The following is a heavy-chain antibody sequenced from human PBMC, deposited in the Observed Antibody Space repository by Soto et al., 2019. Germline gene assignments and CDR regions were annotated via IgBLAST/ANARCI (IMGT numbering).Heavy chain of an antibody. Sequence: PSETLSLTCTVSGGSISDYYFNWIRQPPGKGLEWIGYVYYSGSTNYNPSLKSRVTISVDTSKNQFSLKLSSVTAADTAVYYCARRYGSAFDIWGQGTMVTVSS. CDR2: VYYSGST. J-gene: IGHJ3*02. V-gene: IGHV4-59*01. CDR1: GGSISDYY. CDR3: ARRYGSAFDI. D-gene: IGHD3-10*01.